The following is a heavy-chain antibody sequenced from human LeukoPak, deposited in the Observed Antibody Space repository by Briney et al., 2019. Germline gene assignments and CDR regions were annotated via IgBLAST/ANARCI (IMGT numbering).Heavy chain of an antibody. D-gene: IGHD6-13*01. Sequence: SQTLSLTCAISGDSVSNDNVAWNWIRQSPSRGLEWLGRTYYRSKWYNDYAVSVKSRITINPDTSKNQFSLQLNSVTPEDTAVYYCARDRDSSSWDPHFDYWGQGTLVTVSS. V-gene: IGHV6-1*01. CDR3: ARDRDSSSWDPHFDY. J-gene: IGHJ4*02. CDR1: GDSVSNDNVA. CDR2: TYYRSKWYN.